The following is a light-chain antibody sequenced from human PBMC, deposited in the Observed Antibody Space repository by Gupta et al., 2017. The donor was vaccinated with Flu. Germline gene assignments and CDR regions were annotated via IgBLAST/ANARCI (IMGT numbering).Light chain of an antibody. CDR2: WAS. Sequence: DIVMTQSPDSLAVSLGERATINCKSSQSILYRSNNQNYLTWYQQKPGQPPKLLIYWASTRASGVPDRFVGSASGTDFTLTISLLQAEDAAVYYCQQYYGVPYTFGQGTRLEIK. CDR3: QQYYGVPYT. J-gene: IGKJ2*01. CDR1: QSILYRSNNQNY. V-gene: IGKV4-1*01.